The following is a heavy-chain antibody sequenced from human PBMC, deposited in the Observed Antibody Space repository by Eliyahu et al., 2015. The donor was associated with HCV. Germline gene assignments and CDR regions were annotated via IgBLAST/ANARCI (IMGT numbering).Heavy chain of an antibody. CDR2: INXNSGGT. Sequence: QVQLVQSGAEVKKPGASVKVSCKASGYTFTGYYMHWVRQAPGQGLEWMGWINXNSGGTNYAQKFQGRVTMTRDTSISTAYMELSRLRSDDTAVYYCAQVVGATDYFDYWGRGTLVTVSS. V-gene: IGHV1-2*02. CDR3: AQVVGATDYFDY. D-gene: IGHD1-26*01. CDR1: GYTFTGYY. J-gene: IGHJ4*02.